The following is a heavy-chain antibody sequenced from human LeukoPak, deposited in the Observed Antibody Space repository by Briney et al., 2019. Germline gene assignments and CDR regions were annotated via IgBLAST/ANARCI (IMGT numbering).Heavy chain of an antibody. CDR3: AREGITGTGTGFDY. Sequence: LQTLSLTCAISGDSVSSNSAAWNWTRQYPSGGLEWLVRTYYMCRWYNDYAVSVISRITINPDTSKNQFSLQLNSVTPEDTAVYYCAREGITGTGTGFDYWGQGTLVTVSS. CDR1: GDSVSSNSAA. J-gene: IGHJ4*02. D-gene: IGHD1-20*01. V-gene: IGHV6-1*01. CDR2: TYYMCRWYN.